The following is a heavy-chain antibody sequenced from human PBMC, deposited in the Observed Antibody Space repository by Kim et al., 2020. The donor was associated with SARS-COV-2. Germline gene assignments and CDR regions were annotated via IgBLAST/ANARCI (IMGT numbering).Heavy chain of an antibody. Sequence: SETLSLTCTVSGDSVSSGTYYWSWIRQPPGKGLEWIGYIYYSGSTNYNPSLKSRVTISVDTSNNQLSLKLSSVTAVDTAVYYCARVRRDGHNYFDYWGQGALVTVSS. V-gene: IGHV4-61*01. CDR1: GDSVSSGTYY. J-gene: IGHJ4*02. CDR3: ARVRRDGHNYFDY. CDR2: IYYSGST.